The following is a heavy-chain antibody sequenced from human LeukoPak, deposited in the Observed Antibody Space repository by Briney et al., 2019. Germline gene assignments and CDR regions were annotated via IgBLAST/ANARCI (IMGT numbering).Heavy chain of an antibody. J-gene: IGHJ5*02. V-gene: IGHV3-7*01. Sequence: GGSLRLSCAASGFTFSSYWMSWVRQAPGKGLEWVANIKQDGSEKYYVDSVKGRFTISRDNAKNSLYLQMNSLRAEDTAVYYCARQIYDFWSGYHYSWFDPWAREPWSPSPQ. CDR3: ARQIYDFWSGYHYSWFDP. D-gene: IGHD3-3*01. CDR2: IKQDGSEK. CDR1: GFTFSSYW.